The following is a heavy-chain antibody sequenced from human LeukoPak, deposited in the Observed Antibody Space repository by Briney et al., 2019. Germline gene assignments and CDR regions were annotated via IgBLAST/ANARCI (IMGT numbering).Heavy chain of an antibody. Sequence: PGGSLRLSCAASGFTFSSYGMHWVRQAPGKGLEWVAVISYDGSNKYYADSVKGRFTISRDNSKNTLYLQMNSLRAEDTAVYYCARELDSSGYSRGFDYWGQGTLVTVSS. CDR1: GFTFSSYG. V-gene: IGHV3-30*03. CDR3: ARELDSSGYSRGFDY. D-gene: IGHD3-22*01. J-gene: IGHJ4*02. CDR2: ISYDGSNK.